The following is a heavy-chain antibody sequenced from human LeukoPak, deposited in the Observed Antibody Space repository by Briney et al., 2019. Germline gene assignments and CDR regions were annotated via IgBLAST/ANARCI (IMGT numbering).Heavy chain of an antibody. CDR2: ISSSGSTR. J-gene: IGHJ1*01. Sequence: PGGSLRLSCAASGFTFSSYEMNWVRQAPGRGLEWVSYISSSGSTRYYADSVKGRFTISRDNAKNSLYLQMNSLRAEDTAVYYCAKDDDWGRYKHWGQGTLVTVSS. V-gene: IGHV3-48*03. CDR3: AKDDDWGRYKH. CDR1: GFTFSSYE. D-gene: IGHD3-16*01.